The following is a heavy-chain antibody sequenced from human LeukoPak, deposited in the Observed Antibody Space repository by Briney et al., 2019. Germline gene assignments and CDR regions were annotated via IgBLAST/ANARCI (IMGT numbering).Heavy chain of an antibody. CDR1: GFTFSNYA. CDR2: ISGSGDTT. D-gene: IGHD2/OR15-2a*01. J-gene: IGHJ4*02. CDR3: AKPEIALLAINYFFDY. Sequence: PGGSLRLSCDASGFTFSNYAMSWVRQAPGKGLEWVSSISGSGDTTYHANSVKGRFTISRDNSKNTLYLQMNSLRAEDTAVYYCAKPEIALLAINYFFDYWGQGTMVTVSS. V-gene: IGHV3-23*01.